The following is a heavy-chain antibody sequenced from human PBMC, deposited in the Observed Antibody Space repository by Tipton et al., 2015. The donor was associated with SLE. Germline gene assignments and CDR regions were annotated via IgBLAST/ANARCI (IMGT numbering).Heavy chain of an antibody. CDR2: INWNGYST. CDR3: ARIGGMSIHGGDYENFDS. J-gene: IGHJ4*02. Sequence: SLRLSCAASGFIFDDYGMSWVRQAPGKGLEWVSGINWNGYSTRYGDSVKGRFTISRDNANNSLYLQMNSLRAEDTAFYYCARIGGMSIHGGDYENFDSWGQGTLVTVSS. CDR1: GFIFDDYG. V-gene: IGHV3-20*04. D-gene: IGHD2-21*02.